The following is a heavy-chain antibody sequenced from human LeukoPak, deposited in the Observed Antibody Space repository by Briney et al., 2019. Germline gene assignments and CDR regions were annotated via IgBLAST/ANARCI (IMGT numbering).Heavy chain of an antibody. V-gene: IGHV4-30-4*01. D-gene: IGHD5-18*01. CDR3: ARDEDTAMTLGY. CDR1: GGSISSGDYY. Sequence: SETLSLTCTVSGGSISSGDYYWSWIRQPPGKGLEWIGYIYYSGSTYYNPSLKSRVTISVDTSKNQFSLKLSSVTAADTAVYYCARDEDTAMTLGYWGQGTLVTVSS. CDR2: IYYSGST. J-gene: IGHJ4*02.